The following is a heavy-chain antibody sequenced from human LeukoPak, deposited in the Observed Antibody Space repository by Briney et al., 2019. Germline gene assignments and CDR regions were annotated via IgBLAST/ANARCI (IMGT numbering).Heavy chain of an antibody. CDR2: IYTSGST. CDR1: GVSISSGSYY. CDR3: ARENTLVRGTRNPFDY. D-gene: IGHD3-10*01. Sequence: ASQTLSLTCTVSGVSISSGSYYWSWLRQPAGKGLEWIGRIYTSGSTNYNPSLKSRVTISVVTSKNQFTLQLNSVTPEDTAVYYCARENTLVRGTRNPFDYWGRGTLVTVSS. V-gene: IGHV4-61*02. J-gene: IGHJ4*02.